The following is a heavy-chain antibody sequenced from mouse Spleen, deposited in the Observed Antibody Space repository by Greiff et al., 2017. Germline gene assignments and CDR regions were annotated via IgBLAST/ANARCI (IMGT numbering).Heavy chain of an antibody. CDR1: GYTFTDYN. J-gene: IGHJ2*01. Sequence: EVQLQQSGPELVKPGASVKIPCKASGYTFTDYNMDWVKQSHGKSLEWIGDITPNNGGTIYNQKFKGKATLTVDKSSSTAYMELRSLTSEDTAVYYCARTYYGNYDFDYWGQGTTLTVSS. D-gene: IGHD2-10*01. CDR2: ITPNNGGT. CDR3: ARTYYGNYDFDY. V-gene: IGHV1-18*01.